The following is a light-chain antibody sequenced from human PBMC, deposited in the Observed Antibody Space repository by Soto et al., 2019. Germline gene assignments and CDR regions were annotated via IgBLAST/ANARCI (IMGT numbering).Light chain of an antibody. CDR2: EVS. CDR3: RSYGGSNYV. CDR1: SNDFAGYNY. J-gene: IGLJ1*01. Sequence: QSALTQPPSASGSPGQSVTISCTGTSNDFAGYNYVSWYQQHPGKAPKLIIFEVSERPSGVPDRFSGSKSGSTASLTVSGLQAEDEADYYCRSYGGSNYVFGTGTKLTVL. V-gene: IGLV2-8*01.